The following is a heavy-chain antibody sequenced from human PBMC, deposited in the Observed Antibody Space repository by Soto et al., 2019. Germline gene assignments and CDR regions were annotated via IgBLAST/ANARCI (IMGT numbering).Heavy chain of an antibody. Sequence: EVQLVESGGGLVQPGGSLRLSCSVSGLTFSDHYMDWVRQAPGKGLEWVGRSRNKANSYTTEYAASVKGRCTISRDDSKNSLYLQMDSLKTEDTAVYYCITSGVGTAFLDYWCQGPLVTVSS. D-gene: IGHD3-3*01. J-gene: IGHJ4*02. CDR2: SRNKANSYTT. CDR3: ITSGVGTAFLDY. CDR1: GLTFSDHY. V-gene: IGHV3-72*01.